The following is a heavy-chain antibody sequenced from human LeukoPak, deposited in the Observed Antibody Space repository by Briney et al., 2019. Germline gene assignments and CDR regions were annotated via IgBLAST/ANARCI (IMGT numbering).Heavy chain of an antibody. Sequence: ASVKVSCKPSGDTLTSYDINRVRQATGQGLEWMGWLNPNSGNTGYTQKFQGRVTMTRNTSISTAYMELSSLRSEDTAVYYCARGAAGDYWGQGTLVSVSS. V-gene: IGHV1-8*01. CDR3: ARGAAGDY. D-gene: IGHD6-13*01. J-gene: IGHJ4*02. CDR2: LNPNSGNT. CDR1: GDTLTSYD.